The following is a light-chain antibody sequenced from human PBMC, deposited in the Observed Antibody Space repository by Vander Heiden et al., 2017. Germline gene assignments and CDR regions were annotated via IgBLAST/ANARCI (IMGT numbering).Light chain of an antibody. V-gene: IGKV1-9*01. Sequence: DIQLTQSPSFLSASVGDRVTITCRASQGISSYLAWYQQKPGKAPKLLIYAASTLQSGVPSRFSGSGSATEFTLTISILHPEDFATYYCQRLNGYPQTFGGGTKLEIK. CDR3: QRLNGYPQT. CDR2: AAS. CDR1: QGISSY. J-gene: IGKJ4*01.